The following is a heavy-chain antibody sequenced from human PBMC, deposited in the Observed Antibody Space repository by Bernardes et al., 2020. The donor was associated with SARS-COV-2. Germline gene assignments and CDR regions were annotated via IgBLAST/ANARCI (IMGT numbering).Heavy chain of an antibody. V-gene: IGHV3-74*01. CDR1: GFTFSAYW. Sequence: SLRLSCAASGFTFSAYWMHWVSQAPGKGLVWVSRINSDGRSTTYADFAKGRFTISRDNAKNTLFLQMNSLRADDTAVYYCVRGPSDGHGRFEYWGQGILVTVSS. D-gene: IGHD5-18*01. CDR3: VRGPSDGHGRFEY. CDR2: INSDGRST. J-gene: IGHJ4*02.